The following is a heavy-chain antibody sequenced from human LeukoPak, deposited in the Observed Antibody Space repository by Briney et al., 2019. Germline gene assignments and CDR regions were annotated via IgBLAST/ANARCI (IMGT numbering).Heavy chain of an antibody. CDR1: DYTFTTNP. CDR3: ARLGTVPGTGKTDY. Sequence: GEPLKTPGQGSDYTFTTNPCSGAAQLPGRGLDGLGRFDPSDSYVSYSPSIRGHVHISVDKSISTDYLKCSSLQASDTAIYYCARLGTVPGTGKTDYWGEGTQVTVSS. D-gene: IGHD1/OR15-1a*01. CDR2: FDPSDSYV. J-gene: IGHJ4*02. V-gene: IGHV5-10-1*01.